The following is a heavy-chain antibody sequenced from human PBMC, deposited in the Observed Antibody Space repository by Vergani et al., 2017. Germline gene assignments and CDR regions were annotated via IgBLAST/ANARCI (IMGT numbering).Heavy chain of an antibody. V-gene: IGHV4-39*01. CDR1: GRSISNNNYY. CDR3: ARHLRQLAQNDVFDI. Sequence: QLQLQESGPRLVKPSETLSLTCSLSGRSISNNNYYWGWIRQPPGKGLVWIGSIYDSRNNNYSPSLKSRVSISVDTSKNQFSLNLTSVAAADTAVYYCARHLRQLAQNDVFDIWGHGTLVTVSS. D-gene: IGHD6-6*01. J-gene: IGHJ3*02. CDR2: IYDSRNN.